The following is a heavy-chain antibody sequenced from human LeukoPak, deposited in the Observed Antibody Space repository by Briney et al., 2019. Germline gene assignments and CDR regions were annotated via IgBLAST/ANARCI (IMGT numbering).Heavy chain of an antibody. CDR3: ARDLGFCSGGSCHTNWFDP. CDR2: IRYDGSKK. CDR1: GFTFSSYG. D-gene: IGHD2-15*01. V-gene: IGHV3-30*02. Sequence: GGCLRLSCAASGFTFSSYGMHWVRQAPGKGLEWVAFIRYDGSKKYYADSVKGRVTISRDNSKSTLYLQMNSLRGEDTAVYYCARDLGFCSGGSCHTNWFDPWGQGTLVTVSS. J-gene: IGHJ5*02.